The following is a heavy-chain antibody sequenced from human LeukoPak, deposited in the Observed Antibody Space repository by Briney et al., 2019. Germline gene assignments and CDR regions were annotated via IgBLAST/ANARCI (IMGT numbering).Heavy chain of an antibody. V-gene: IGHV4-38-2*02. D-gene: IGHD2-2*01. CDR1: GYSISSGYY. Sequence: PSETLSLTCTVSGYSISSGYYWAWIRPPPGKGLEWIGSIYHSGSTYYNPSLKSRVTMSVDTSKNQFSLKLSSVTAADTAVYYCARAIYCSSSTCSLGYFDNWGQGTLVTVSS. CDR2: IYHSGST. J-gene: IGHJ4*02. CDR3: ARAIYCSSSTCSLGYFDN.